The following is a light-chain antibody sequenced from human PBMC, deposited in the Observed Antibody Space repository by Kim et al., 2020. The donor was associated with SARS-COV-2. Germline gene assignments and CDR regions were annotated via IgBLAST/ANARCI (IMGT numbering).Light chain of an antibody. V-gene: IGLV2-14*01. J-gene: IGLJ2*01. CDR2: DVS. CDR1: SSDVGGYNY. Sequence: QSALTQPASVSGSPGQSITISCTGTSSDVGGYNYVSWHQQHPGKAPKLMIYDVSKRPSGVSDRFSASKSGDTASLTISGLQAEDKADYYCSSYTSSNTIVFGGGTRLTVL. CDR3: SSYTSSNTIV.